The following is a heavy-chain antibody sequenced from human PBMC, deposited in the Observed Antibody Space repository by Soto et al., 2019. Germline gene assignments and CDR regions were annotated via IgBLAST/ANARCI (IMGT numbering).Heavy chain of an antibody. CDR1: GGSISSGGYY. D-gene: IGHD3-3*01. J-gene: IGHJ6*02. V-gene: IGHV4-31*03. CDR2: IYYSGST. Sequence: SETLSLTCTVSGGSISSGGYYWSWIRQHPGKGLEWIGYIYYSGSTYYNPSLKSRVTISVDTSKNQFSLKLRSDDTAVYYCARDAGFYDFWSGYTVYYYGMDVWGQGTTVTVSS. CDR3: ARDAGFYDFWSGYTVYYYGMDV.